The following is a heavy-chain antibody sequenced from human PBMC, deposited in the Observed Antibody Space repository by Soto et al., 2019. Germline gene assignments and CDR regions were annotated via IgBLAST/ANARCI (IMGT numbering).Heavy chain of an antibody. Sequence: QVQLVQSGAEVKKPGASVKVSCKASGYTFTGYYMHWVRQAPGQGLEWMGWINPNSGGTNYAQKFQGRVTMTRDTSISTAYMELSRLRSDDTAVYFCARGEGPTYYDFWSGYFGPDYWGQGTLVTVSS. V-gene: IGHV1-2*02. CDR2: INPNSGGT. D-gene: IGHD3-3*01. J-gene: IGHJ4*02. CDR3: ARGEGPTYYDFWSGYFGPDY. CDR1: GYTFTGYY.